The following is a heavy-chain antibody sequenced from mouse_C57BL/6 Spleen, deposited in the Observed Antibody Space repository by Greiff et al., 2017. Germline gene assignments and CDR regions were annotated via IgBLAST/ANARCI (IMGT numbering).Heavy chain of an antibody. J-gene: IGHJ4*01. Sequence: QVHVKQSGAELAKPGASVKLSCKASGYTFTSYWMHWVKQRPGQGLEWIGYINPSSGYTKYNQKFKDKATLTADKSSSTAYMQLSSLTYEDSAVYYCAEGRDYAMDYWGKGTSVTVSS. D-gene: IGHD3-1*01. CDR2: INPSSGYT. CDR1: GYTFTSYW. V-gene: IGHV1-7*01. CDR3: AEGRDYAMDY.